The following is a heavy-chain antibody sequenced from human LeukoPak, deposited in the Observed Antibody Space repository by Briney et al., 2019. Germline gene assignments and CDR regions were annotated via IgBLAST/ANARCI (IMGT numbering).Heavy chain of an antibody. Sequence: SVKVSCKASGGTFSSYAISWVRQAPGQGLEWMGRFIPIFGTANYAQKFQGRVTITADESTSTAYMELSSLRSEDTAVYYCARAPIVIEVTSWFDPWGQGTLVTVSS. CDR1: GGTFSSYA. CDR3: ARAPIVIEVTSWFDP. J-gene: IGHJ5*02. V-gene: IGHV1-69*15. CDR2: FIPIFGTA. D-gene: IGHD1-26*01.